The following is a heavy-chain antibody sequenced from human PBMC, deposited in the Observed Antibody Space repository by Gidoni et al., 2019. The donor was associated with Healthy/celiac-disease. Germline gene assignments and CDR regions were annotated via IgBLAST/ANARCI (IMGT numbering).Heavy chain of an antibody. CDR2: ISYDGSNK. Sequence: QVQLVEAGGGVVQPGRPLRLACTASGFSFSSYGMHWVRQAPGKGLGWVAVISYDGSNKYYAGSVKGRFTISRDNSKSTLYLQMDSLRAEDTAVYYCAKEGGDIVVVPAAMAYYYGMDVWGQGTTVTVSS. CDR3: AKEGGDIVVVPAAMAYYYGMDV. J-gene: IGHJ6*02. D-gene: IGHD2-2*01. V-gene: IGHV3-30*18. CDR1: GFSFSSYG.